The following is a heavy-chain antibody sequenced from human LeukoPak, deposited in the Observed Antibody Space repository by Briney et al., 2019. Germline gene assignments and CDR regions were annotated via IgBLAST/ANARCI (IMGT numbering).Heavy chain of an antibody. J-gene: IGHJ4*02. Sequence: ASVKVSCKASGYSFTTYGIAWVRQAPGQGLEWMGWISGDNGNTNYAQRVPGRVTMTTDTYTSTAYMELRSLRSDDTAVYYCARGGSSSWSSNDYWGQGTLVTVSS. V-gene: IGHV1-18*01. D-gene: IGHD6-13*01. CDR2: ISGDNGNT. CDR1: GYSFTTYG. CDR3: ARGGSSSWSSNDY.